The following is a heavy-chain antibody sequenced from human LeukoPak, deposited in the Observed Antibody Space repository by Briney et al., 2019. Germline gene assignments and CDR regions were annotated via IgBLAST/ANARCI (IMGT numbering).Heavy chain of an antibody. D-gene: IGHD1-26*01. J-gene: IGHJ4*02. V-gene: IGHV1-18*01. CDR3: ARDLDQYSGRFGGFGHDF. CDR2: ISAYNGNT. Sequence: GASVKVSCMASGYTFTNYGINWVRQAPGQGLEWMGWISAYNGNTNYAQKLQGRVTMTTDTSTSTAYMELRSLRSDDTAVYYCARDLDQYSGRFGGFGHDFWGQGTLVTVSS. CDR1: GYTFTNYG.